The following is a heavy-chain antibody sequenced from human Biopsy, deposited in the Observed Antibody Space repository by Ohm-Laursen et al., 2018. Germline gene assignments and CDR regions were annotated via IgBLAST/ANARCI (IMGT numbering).Heavy chain of an antibody. D-gene: IGHD3-22*01. J-gene: IGHJ6*02. V-gene: IGHV1-18*01. CDR3: AREEDNSGYDYYGMDV. CDR1: GYTFPSYG. CDR2: ISAYNGNR. Sequence: GASVKVSCKASGYTFPSYGISWVRQAPGQGLEWMGWISAYNGNRNYARKFQGRVTMTTDTSTSTAYMELRSLRSDDTAVYFCAREEDNSGYDYYGMDVWGQGTTVTVSS.